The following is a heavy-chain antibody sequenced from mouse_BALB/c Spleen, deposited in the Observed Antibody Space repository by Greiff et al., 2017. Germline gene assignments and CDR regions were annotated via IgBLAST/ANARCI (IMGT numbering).Heavy chain of an antibody. CDR3: ARNGPGGSWFAY. CDR2: INPSTGYT. J-gene: IGHJ3*01. V-gene: IGHV1-7*01. D-gene: IGHD1-1*02. CDR1: GYTFTSYW. Sequence: QVQLQQSGAELAKPGASVKMSCKASGYTFTSYWMHWVKQRPGQGLEWIGYINPSTGYTEYNQKFKDKATLTADKSSSTAYMQLSSLTSEDSAVNYCARNGPGGSWFAYWGQGTLVTVSA.